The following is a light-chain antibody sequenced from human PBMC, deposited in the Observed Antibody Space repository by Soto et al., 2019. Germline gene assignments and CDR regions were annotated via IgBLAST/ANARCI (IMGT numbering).Light chain of an antibody. Sequence: HSVLTQPPSASGTPGQRVTISCSGGNSNIGTNTVNWYQHLPGSAPKLLIYSNNQRPSGVPDRFSGSKSGTSASLAISGLQPDDEADYYCEAWDGSLNVVLFGGGTQLTVL. CDR3: EAWDGSLNVVL. CDR1: NSNIGTNT. CDR2: SNN. J-gene: IGLJ2*01. V-gene: IGLV1-44*01.